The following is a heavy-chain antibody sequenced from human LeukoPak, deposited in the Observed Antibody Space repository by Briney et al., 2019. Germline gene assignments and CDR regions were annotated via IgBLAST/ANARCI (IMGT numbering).Heavy chain of an antibody. CDR3: ARDRYYGSGNYYNRWFDP. CDR1: GGSISSYY. D-gene: IGHD3-10*01. Sequence: SETLSLTCTVSGGSISSYYWSWIRQPAGKGLEWIGNIYTSGSTNYNRSLKSQVTMSVDTSKNQFTLKLSSVTAAVTAVYYCARDRYYGSGNYYNRWFDPWCQGTLVTVSS. CDR2: IYTSGST. J-gene: IGHJ5*02. V-gene: IGHV4-4*07.